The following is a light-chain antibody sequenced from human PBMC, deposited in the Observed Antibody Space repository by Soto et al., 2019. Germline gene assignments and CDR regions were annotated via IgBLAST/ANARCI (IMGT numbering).Light chain of an antibody. CDR2: EVN. J-gene: IGLJ1*01. V-gene: IGLV2-14*01. CDR3: ASFRSGTILV. Sequence: QSALTQPASVSGSPGQSVTISCTGPRSDIGDSNFISWYQHSPGEAPRLLIYEVNNRPSGVSRRFSGSKAGNTASLTISGLLDDDEADYFCASFRSGTILVFGSGTKLTVL. CDR1: RSDIGDSNF.